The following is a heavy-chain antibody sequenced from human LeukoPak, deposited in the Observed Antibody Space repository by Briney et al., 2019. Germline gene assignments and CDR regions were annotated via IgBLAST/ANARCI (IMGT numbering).Heavy chain of an antibody. Sequence: ASVKVSCKASGYTFTSYYMHWVRQAPGQGLEWMGIINPSGGSTNYAQKFQGRVTITTDESTSTAYMELSSLRSEDTAVYYCARDTAMAGSYWFDPWGQGTLVTVSS. CDR2: INPSGGST. J-gene: IGHJ5*02. CDR1: GYTFTSYY. V-gene: IGHV1-46*01. CDR3: ARDTAMAGSYWFDP. D-gene: IGHD5-18*01.